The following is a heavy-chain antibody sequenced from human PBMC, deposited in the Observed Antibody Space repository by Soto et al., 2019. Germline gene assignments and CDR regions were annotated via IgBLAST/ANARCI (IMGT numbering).Heavy chain of an antibody. CDR1: GYTFTSYD. CDR3: ARTYDSSGYSHY. CDR2: MNPNSGNT. V-gene: IGHV1-8*01. J-gene: IGHJ4*02. D-gene: IGHD3-22*01. Sequence: QVQLVQSGAEVKKPGASVKVSCKASGYTFTSYDINWVRQATGQGLEWMGWMNPNSGNTGYAQKFQGRVTMTRNTSITTAYMELSSLRSEDTAVYYCARTYDSSGYSHYWGQGTLVTVSS.